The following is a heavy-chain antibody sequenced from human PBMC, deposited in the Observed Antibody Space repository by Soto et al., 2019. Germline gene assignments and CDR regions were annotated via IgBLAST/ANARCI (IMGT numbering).Heavy chain of an antibody. J-gene: IGHJ5*02. V-gene: IGHV4-59*08. Sequence: PSETLSLTCAVYGGSFSGYYWSWIRQPPGKGLEWIGYIYYSGSTNYNPSLRSRVTISVDTSKNQFSLKLSSVTAADTAVHYCARRLGSGSYYGINWFDHWRQGTLVTVS. CDR3: ARRLGSGSYYGINWFDH. D-gene: IGHD3-10*01. CDR1: GGSFSGYY. CDR2: IYYSGST.